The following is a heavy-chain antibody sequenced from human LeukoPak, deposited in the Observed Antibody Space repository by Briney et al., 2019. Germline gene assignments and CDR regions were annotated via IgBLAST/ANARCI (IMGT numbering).Heavy chain of an antibody. CDR3: IRDLRDHDY. CDR1: GFTFSTYW. J-gene: IGHJ4*02. V-gene: IGHV3-74*01. CDR2: NGDGTQT. Sequence: GGSLRLSCAASGFTFSTYWMHWVRQPPGKGLVWVSRNGDGTQTNYADSVKDRFTVSRDNAKNTLYLQMNSLRADDTAVYFCIRDLRDHDYWGQGALVTVS.